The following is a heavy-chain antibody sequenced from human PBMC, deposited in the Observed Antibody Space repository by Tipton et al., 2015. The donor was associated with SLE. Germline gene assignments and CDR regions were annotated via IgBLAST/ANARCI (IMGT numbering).Heavy chain of an antibody. CDR3: ARFCRTGYCSSTSWLNLAFDI. D-gene: IGHD2-2*01. CDR2: ISSSGSTI. J-gene: IGHJ3*02. CDR1: GFTFSDYY. Sequence: SLRLSCAASGFTFSDYYMSWIRQAPGKGLEWVSYISSSGSTIYYADSVKGRFTISRDNAKNSLYLQMNSLRAEDTAVYYCARFCRTGYCSSTSWLNLAFDIWGQGTMVTVSS. V-gene: IGHV3-11*04.